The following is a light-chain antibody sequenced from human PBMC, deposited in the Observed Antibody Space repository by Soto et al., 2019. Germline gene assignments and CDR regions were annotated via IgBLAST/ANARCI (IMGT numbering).Light chain of an antibody. J-gene: IGKJ5*01. V-gene: IGKV3-11*01. Sequence: EIVLTQSPVTLSLSPLEIATLSCMASQSISNYLAWYQQKPGQAPRLLIYDASKRATGIPARFSGGGSGTDFTLTISSLEPEDFAVYYCQQRRNWQVTFGQGTRLEIK. CDR2: DAS. CDR3: QQRRNWQVT. CDR1: QSISNY.